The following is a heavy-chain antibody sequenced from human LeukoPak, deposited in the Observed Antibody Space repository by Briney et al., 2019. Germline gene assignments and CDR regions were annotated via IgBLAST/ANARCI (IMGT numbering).Heavy chain of an antibody. J-gene: IGHJ4*02. D-gene: IGHD1-26*01. V-gene: IGHV1-18*01. Sequence: ASVKVSCKASGYTFTSYGISWVRQAPGQGLEWMGWISAYNGNTNYAQKLQGRVTMTTDTSTSTAYMELRSLRSDDTAVYYCATGTVGATTMWYFDYWGQGTLVTVSS. CDR1: GYTFTSYG. CDR3: ATGTVGATTMWYFDY. CDR2: ISAYNGNT.